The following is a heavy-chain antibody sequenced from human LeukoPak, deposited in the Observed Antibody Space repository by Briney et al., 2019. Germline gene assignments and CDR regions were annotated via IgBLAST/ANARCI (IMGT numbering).Heavy chain of an antibody. Sequence: GGSLRLSCAVSGFTFSGFWMSWSRQAPGKGLEWVASINSDGSEGYYADVVKGRFTISRDNAKNSLYLQINSLRAEDTAVYYCARSSYSSSSSVWGRGTMVTVSS. J-gene: IGHJ3*01. CDR3: ARSSYSSSSSV. V-gene: IGHV3-7*03. CDR1: GFTFSGFW. D-gene: IGHD6-6*01. CDR2: INSDGSEG.